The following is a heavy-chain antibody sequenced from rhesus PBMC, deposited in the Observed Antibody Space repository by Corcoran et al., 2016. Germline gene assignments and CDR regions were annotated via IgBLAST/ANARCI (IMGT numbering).Heavy chain of an antibody. D-gene: IGHD6-25*01. CDR1: GGSLSSSY. Sequence: QLQLQESGPGVVKPWETLSVTCAVSGGSLSSSYWSWSRQAPGRGLEWIGFIYGSGSRTNYTPALKSRVTLSVDTSKNQRSLKLRSGTAADTAVYDCASDRGGSWKWVYFDYWGQGVLVTVSS. CDR3: ASDRGGSWKWVYFDY. J-gene: IGHJ4*01. V-gene: IGHV4-169*02. CDR2: IYGSGSRT.